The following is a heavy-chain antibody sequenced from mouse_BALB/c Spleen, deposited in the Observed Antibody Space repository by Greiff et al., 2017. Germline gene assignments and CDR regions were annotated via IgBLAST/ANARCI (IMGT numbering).Heavy chain of an antibody. V-gene: IGHV5-9-1*01. CDR2: ISSGGSYT. D-gene: IGHD2-1*01. CDR3: ARRNSHFDY. CDR1: GFTFSSYA. Sequence: EVMLVESGGGLVKPGGSLKLSCAASGFTFSSYAMSWVRQTPEKRLEWVATISSGGSYTYYPDSVKGRFTISRDNAKNTLYLQMSSLRSEDTAMYYCARRNSHFDYWGQGTTLTVSS. J-gene: IGHJ2*01.